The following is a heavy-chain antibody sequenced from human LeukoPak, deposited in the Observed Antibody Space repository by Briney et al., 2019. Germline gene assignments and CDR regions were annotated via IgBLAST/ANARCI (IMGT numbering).Heavy chain of an antibody. J-gene: IGHJ5*02. D-gene: IGHD6-19*01. CDR3: ARDPGGSSGWYRLNNWFDP. CDR1: GYTFIGYC. V-gene: IGHV1-2*02. Sequence: ASVKVSCKASGYTFIGYCMHWVRQAPGQGLEWMGWINPNSGGTNYAQKFQGRVTMTRDTSISTVYMELSRLRSDDTVMYYCARDPGGSSGWYRLNNWFDPWGQGTLVTVSS. CDR2: INPNSGGT.